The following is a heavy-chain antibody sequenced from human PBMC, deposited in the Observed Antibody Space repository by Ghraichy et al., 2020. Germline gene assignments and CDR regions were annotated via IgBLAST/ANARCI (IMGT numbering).Heavy chain of an antibody. CDR2: ISGSGGST. V-gene: IGHV3-23*01. D-gene: IGHD3-22*01. CDR1: GFTFSSYA. CDR3: AKPYASSGYYIPFGLDY. Sequence: GGSLRLSCAASGFTFSSYAMSWVRQAPGKGLEWVSAISGSGGSTYYADSVKGRFTISRDNSKNTLYLQMNSLRAEDTAVYYCAKPYASSGYYIPFGLDYWGEGSLVTVS. J-gene: IGHJ4*02.